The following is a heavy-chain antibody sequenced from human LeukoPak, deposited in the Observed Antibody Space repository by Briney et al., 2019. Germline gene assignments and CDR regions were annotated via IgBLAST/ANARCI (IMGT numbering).Heavy chain of an antibody. CDR3: ARGHEYSSGWYFADWFDP. CDR1: GGSFSGYY. Sequence: SETLSLTCAVYGGSFSGYYWSWIRQPPGKGLEWIGEINHSGSTNYNPSLKSRVTISVDTSKNQFSLKQSSVTAADTAVYYCARGHEYSSGWYFADWFDPWGQGTQVTVSS. CDR2: INHSGST. J-gene: IGHJ5*02. V-gene: IGHV4-34*01. D-gene: IGHD6-19*01.